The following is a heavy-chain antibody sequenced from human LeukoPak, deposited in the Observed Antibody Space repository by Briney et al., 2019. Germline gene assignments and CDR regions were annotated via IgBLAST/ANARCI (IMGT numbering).Heavy chain of an antibody. CDR2: ITTSDYTK. CDR1: GFTFSTYE. J-gene: IGHJ4*02. Sequence: PGGSLRVSCADSGFTFSTYEMKWVRPAPGKGLECVSCITTSDYTKKCVDSVKGRFTISRDNAKNSLYLQMNSLRAEDTAVYYCARDVDTAMVNLLDYWGQGTLVTVSS. D-gene: IGHD5-18*01. CDR3: ARDVDTAMVNLLDY. V-gene: IGHV3-48*03.